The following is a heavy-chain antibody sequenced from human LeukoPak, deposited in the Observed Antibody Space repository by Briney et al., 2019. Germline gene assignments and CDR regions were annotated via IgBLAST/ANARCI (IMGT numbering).Heavy chain of an antibody. CDR2: IYYSGST. J-gene: IGHJ4*02. V-gene: IGHV4-59*12. CDR1: GGSISSYY. D-gene: IGHD1-26*01. CDR3: ARFYQWELLSYFDY. Sequence: KASETLSLTCTVSGGSISSYYWSWIRQPPGKGLEWIGYIYYSGSTYYNPSLKSRVTISVDTSKNQFSLKLSSVTAADTAVYYCARFYQWELLSYFDYWGQGTLVTVSS.